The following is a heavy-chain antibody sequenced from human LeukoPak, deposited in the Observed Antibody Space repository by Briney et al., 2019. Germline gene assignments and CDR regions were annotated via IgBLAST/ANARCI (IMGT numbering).Heavy chain of an antibody. CDR1: GFTFSQYY. Sequence: GGSLRLSCAASGFTFSQYYMTWIRQAPGKGLEWISYISSSSSTIYYADSVKGRFTISRDNAKNSLYVQMNSLRDEDTAVYFCARARYYYDSSGYYFDYWGQGTLVTVSS. CDR2: ISSSSSTI. J-gene: IGHJ4*02. V-gene: IGHV3-11*04. CDR3: ARARYYYDSSGYYFDY. D-gene: IGHD3-22*01.